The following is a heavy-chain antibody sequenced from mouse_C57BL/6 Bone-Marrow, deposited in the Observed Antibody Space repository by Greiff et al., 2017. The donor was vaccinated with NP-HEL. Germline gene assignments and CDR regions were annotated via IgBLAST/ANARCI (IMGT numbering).Heavy chain of an antibody. D-gene: IGHD3-2*02. Sequence: QVQLQQPGAELVRPGSSVKLSCKASGYTFTSYWMDWVKQRPGQGLEWIGDIYPGSGSTNYNEKFKSKATLTVDTSSSTAYMQLSSLTSEDSAVYYCASRQLRLRGGYFDYRGQGTTLTVSS. J-gene: IGHJ2*01. CDR2: IYPGSGST. V-gene: IGHV1-55*01. CDR1: GYTFTSYW. CDR3: ASRQLRLRGGYFDY.